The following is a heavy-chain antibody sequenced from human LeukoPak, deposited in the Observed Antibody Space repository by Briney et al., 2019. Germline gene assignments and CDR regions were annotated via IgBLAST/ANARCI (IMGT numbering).Heavy chain of an antibody. CDR3: AGQGLPGDFWSGYYLYSPYYYYYYMDV. V-gene: IGHV3-7*03. J-gene: IGHJ6*03. CDR1: GFTFSSYW. Sequence: GGSLRLSCAASGFTFSSYWMSWVRQAPGKGLEWVANIKQDGSEKYYVDSVKGRFTISRDNAKNSLYLQMNSLRADDTAVYYCAGQGLPGDFWSGYYLYSPYYYYYYMDVWGKGTTVTVSS. D-gene: IGHD3-3*01. CDR2: IKQDGSEK.